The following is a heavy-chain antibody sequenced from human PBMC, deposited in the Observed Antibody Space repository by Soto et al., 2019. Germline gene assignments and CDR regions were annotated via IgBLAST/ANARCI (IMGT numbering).Heavy chain of an antibody. V-gene: IGHV3-21*01. CDR2: ISSSSSYI. CDR3: ARDVTPYSGYDYDAFDI. Sequence: GGSLRLSCAASGFTFSSYSMNWVRQAPGKGLEWVSSISSSSSYIYYADSVKGRFTISRDNAKNSLYLQMNSLRAEDTAVYYCARDVTPYSGYDYDAFDIWGQGTMVTVSS. J-gene: IGHJ3*02. CDR1: GFTFSSYS. D-gene: IGHD5-12*01.